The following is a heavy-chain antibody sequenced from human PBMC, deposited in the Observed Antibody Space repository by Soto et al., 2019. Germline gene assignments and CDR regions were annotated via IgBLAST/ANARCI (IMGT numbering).Heavy chain of an antibody. D-gene: IGHD5-12*01. V-gene: IGHV3-21*01. CDR2: ISSSSSYI. CDR3: ARDPRLDGYDYGGDYYYYGMDV. Sequence: PGGSLRLSCAASGFTFSSYSMNWVRQAPGKGLEWVSSISSSSSYIYYADSVKGRFTISRDNAKNSLYLQMNSLRAEDTAVYYCARDPRLDGYDYGGDYYYYGMDVWGQGTTVTVSS. CDR1: GFTFSSYS. J-gene: IGHJ6*02.